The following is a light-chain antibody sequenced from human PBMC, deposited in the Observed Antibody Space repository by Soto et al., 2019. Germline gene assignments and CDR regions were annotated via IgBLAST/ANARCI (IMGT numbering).Light chain of an antibody. CDR1: SSDVGSYKF. Sequence: HSVLTQPASVSGSPGQSITISCTGTSSDVGSYKFVSWYQQSPGKAPKLIIYEDSKRPSGVSDRFSGSKSGNTASLTISGLQAEDEADYFCCSYAGGSNVFGTGTKLTVL. V-gene: IGLV2-23*02. CDR3: CSYAGGSNV. CDR2: EDS. J-gene: IGLJ1*01.